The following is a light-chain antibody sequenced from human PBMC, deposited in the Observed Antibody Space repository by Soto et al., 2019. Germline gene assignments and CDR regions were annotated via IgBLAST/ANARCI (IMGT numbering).Light chain of an antibody. CDR2: AAS. J-gene: IGKJ1*01. Sequence: IVLTQSPVTLFVPPGKRITLSCRASQDVATKLAWYQRPPGQAPGMLIFAASTRATGVPARFTGSGSGTDFTLSISSPQSEDSAIDYCHQYQHRWTFGQGTKVDIK. CDR1: QDVATK. CDR3: HQYQHRWT. V-gene: IGKV3-15*01.